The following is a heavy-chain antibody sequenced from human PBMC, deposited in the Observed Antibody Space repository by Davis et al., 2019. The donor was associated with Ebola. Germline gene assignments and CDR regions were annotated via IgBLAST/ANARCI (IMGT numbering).Heavy chain of an antibody. D-gene: IGHD5-24*01. V-gene: IGHV3-23*01. CDR2: IGGSGSTI. CDR1: GFPFANSA. J-gene: IGHJ5*02. CDR3: GTDPDKVYNDDFALFDP. Sequence: PGGSLRLSCAASGFPFANSAMNWVRQAPGKGLEWVSSIGGSGSTIYYADSVKGRFTISRDNSKNTLFLQMRSLRAEDTAIYYCGTDPDKVYNDDFALFDPRGQGTLVTVSS.